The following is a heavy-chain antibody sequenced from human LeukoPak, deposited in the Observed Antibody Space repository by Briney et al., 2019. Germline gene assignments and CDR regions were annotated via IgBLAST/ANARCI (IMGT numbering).Heavy chain of an antibody. CDR3: AKAEQWLQIYYFDY. CDR2: ISYDGSNK. J-gene: IGHJ4*02. CDR1: GFTFSSYG. D-gene: IGHD6-19*01. Sequence: GRSLRLSCAASGFTFSSYGMHWVRQAPGKGLEWVAVISYDGSNKYCADSVKGRFTISRDNSKNTLYLQMNSLRAEDTAVYYCAKAEQWLQIYYFDYWGQGTLVTVSS. V-gene: IGHV3-30*18.